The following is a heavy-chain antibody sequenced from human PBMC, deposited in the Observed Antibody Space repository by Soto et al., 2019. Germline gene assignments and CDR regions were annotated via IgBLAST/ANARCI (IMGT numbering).Heavy chain of an antibody. J-gene: IGHJ2*01. CDR3: ARVGGHCSSTSCYLHWYFDL. Sequence: QVQLVESGGGLVKPGGSLRLSCAASGFTFSDYYMSWIRQAPGKGLEWGSYISSSSSYTNYADSVKGRFTISRDNAKNSLYLQMNSLRAEDTAVYYCARVGGHCSSTSCYLHWYFDLWGRGTLVTVSS. D-gene: IGHD2-2*01. CDR2: ISSSSSYT. CDR1: GFTFSDYY. V-gene: IGHV3-11*06.